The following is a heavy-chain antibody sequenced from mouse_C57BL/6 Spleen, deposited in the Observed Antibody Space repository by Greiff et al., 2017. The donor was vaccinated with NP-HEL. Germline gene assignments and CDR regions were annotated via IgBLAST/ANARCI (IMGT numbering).Heavy chain of an antibody. Sequence: EVQVVESGPGLVKPSQSLSLTCSVTGYSITSGYYWNWIRQFPGNKLEWMGYISYDGSNNYNPSLKNRISITRDTSKNQFFLKLNSVTTEDTATYYCARAGGTGGYAMDYWGQGTSVTVSS. V-gene: IGHV3-6*01. J-gene: IGHJ4*01. CDR1: GYSITSGYY. CDR2: ISYDGSN. CDR3: ARAGGTGGYAMDY. D-gene: IGHD4-1*01.